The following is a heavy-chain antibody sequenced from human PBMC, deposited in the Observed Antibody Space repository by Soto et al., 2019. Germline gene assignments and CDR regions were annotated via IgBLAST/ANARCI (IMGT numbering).Heavy chain of an antibody. CDR3: ARVGLWVPYCYDSRPYTFEICFDL. CDR1: GYSISSGYY. CDR2: IYHGGST. V-gene: IGHV4-38-2*01. Sequence: PSETLSLTCAVSGYSISSGYYWCLLRHPPGKGLGWIGSIYHGGSTYYNPSLNSLATLSIDTTNNHVSLILNSATAADTAVYYCARVGLWVPYCYDSRPYTFEICFDLWGQGTLVTVSS. J-gene: IGHJ5*02. D-gene: IGHD3-22*01.